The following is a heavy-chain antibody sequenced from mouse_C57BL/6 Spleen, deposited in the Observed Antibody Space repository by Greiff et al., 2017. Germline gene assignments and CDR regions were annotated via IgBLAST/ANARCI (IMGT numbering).Heavy chain of an antibody. D-gene: IGHD4-1*01. V-gene: IGHV5-12*01. Sequence: EVKVVESGGGLVQPGGSLKLSCAASGFTFSDYYMYWVRQTPEKRLEWVAYISNGGGSTYYPATVKGRFTISRDNAKNTLYLQMSRLKSEDTAMYYCARRASNWYYFDYWGQGTTLTVSS. CDR1: GFTFSDYY. J-gene: IGHJ2*01. CDR2: ISNGGGST. CDR3: ARRASNWYYFDY.